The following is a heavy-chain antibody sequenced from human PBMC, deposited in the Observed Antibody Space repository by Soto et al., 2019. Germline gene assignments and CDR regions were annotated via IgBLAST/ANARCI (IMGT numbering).Heavy chain of an antibody. CDR2: IYHSGSY. J-gene: IGHJ4*02. Sequence: LRETLSLTCAVTGYSINNSDWWSWVRQPPGKGLEWIGEIYHSGSYNYNPSLKSRVTMSLDKSNTLYFQMSSLRAEDRAVYYCVKGGGYGYDSSGYGSFDYWGQGTLVTVSS. D-gene: IGHD3-22*01. V-gene: IGHV4-4*03. CDR1: GYSINNSDW. CDR3: VKGGGYGYDSSGYGSFDY.